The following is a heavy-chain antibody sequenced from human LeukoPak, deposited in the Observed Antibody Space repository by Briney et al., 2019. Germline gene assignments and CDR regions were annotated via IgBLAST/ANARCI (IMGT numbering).Heavy chain of an antibody. CDR3: ARHTHGYCSGGSCCNYSFDY. CDR2: IYYSVIT. J-gene: IGHJ4*02. CDR1: GGSISSSSYY. V-gene: IGHV4-39*01. D-gene: IGHD2-15*01. Sequence: SETLSLTCTVSGGSISSSSYYWGWIRQPPGKGLEWIGCIYYSVITYYNPSLKSRVTISVDTSKNQFSLKLSSVTAADTAVYYCARHTHGYCSGGSCCNYSFDYWGQGTLVTVSS.